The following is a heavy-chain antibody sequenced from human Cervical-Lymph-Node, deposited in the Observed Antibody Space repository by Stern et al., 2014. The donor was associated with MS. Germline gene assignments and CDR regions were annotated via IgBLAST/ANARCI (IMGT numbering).Heavy chain of an antibody. CDR3: AKASRTSMFDY. V-gene: IGHV3-23*01. D-gene: IGHD2/OR15-2a*01. J-gene: IGHJ4*02. CDR2: ISNSGDGT. CDR1: GFTFSSHG. Sequence: EVRLLESGGNLVQPGGSLRLSCAASGFTFSSHGMSWVRQAPGKGLEWISTISNSGDGTYYGDSMTGRFTISRDNSKNTVFLQMNSLRVEDTALYYCAKASRTSMFDYWGQGTLVTVSS.